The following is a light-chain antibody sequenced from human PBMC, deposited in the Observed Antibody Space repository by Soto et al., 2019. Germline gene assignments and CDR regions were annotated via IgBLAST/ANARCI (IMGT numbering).Light chain of an antibody. CDR1: QSMSSW. Sequence: DIQMTQSPSTLSASVGDRVTITCRASQSMSSWLAWYQQKPGKAPKLLIYDASSLESGVPSRFSGSGSGTEFTLTISSLQPADFATYYCQQYNSYLFGPGTKVDIK. J-gene: IGKJ3*01. CDR2: DAS. CDR3: QQYNSYL. V-gene: IGKV1-5*01.